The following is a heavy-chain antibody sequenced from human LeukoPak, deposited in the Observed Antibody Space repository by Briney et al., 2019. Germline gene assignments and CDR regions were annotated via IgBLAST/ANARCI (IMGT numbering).Heavy chain of an antibody. J-gene: IGHJ4*02. D-gene: IGHD3-22*01. V-gene: IGHV4-61*02. CDR2: IYTSGST. Sequence: SQTLSLTCTVSGGSISSGSYYWSWIRQPAGKGLEWIGRIYTSGSTNYNPSLKSRVTTSVDTSKNQFSLKLSSVTAADTAVYYCARVGYYDSSGYYWDWGQGTLVTVSS. CDR3: ARVGYYDSSGYYWD. CDR1: GGSISSGSYY.